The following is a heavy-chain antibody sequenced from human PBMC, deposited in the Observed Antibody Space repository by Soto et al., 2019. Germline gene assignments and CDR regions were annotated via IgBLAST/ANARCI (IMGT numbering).Heavy chain of an antibody. Sequence: EVQLVESGGGLVQPGRSLRLSCAASGFTFDDYAMHWVRQAPGKGLEWCSGISCNSCSIGYADSVKGRFTISRDNAKTSLYLPMNSLRAEDTALYYCAKAVAYYGSGRYGDPSPDQNAFDIWGQGTMVTVSS. D-gene: IGHD3-10*01. CDR1: GFTFDDYA. CDR2: ISCNSCSI. J-gene: IGHJ3*02. CDR3: AKAVAYYGSGRYGDPSPDQNAFDI. V-gene: IGHV3-9*01.